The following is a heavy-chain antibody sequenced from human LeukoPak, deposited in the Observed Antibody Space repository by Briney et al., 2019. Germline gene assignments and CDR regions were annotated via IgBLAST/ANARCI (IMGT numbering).Heavy chain of an antibody. D-gene: IGHD1-26*01. Sequence: PGGSLRLSCAASGFTFSSYSLRWVRQAPGKGLEWVSSISSSSSYIYYADSVKGRFTISRDNAKNSLYLQMNSLRAEDTAVFYCARDNPYSESLAADDAFDIWGQGTMVTVSS. CDR2: ISSSSSYI. CDR3: ARDNPYSESLAADDAFDI. J-gene: IGHJ3*02. V-gene: IGHV3-21*01. CDR1: GFTFSSYS.